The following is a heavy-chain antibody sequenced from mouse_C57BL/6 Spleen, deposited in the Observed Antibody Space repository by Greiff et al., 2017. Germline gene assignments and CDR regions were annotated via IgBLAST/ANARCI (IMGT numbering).Heavy chain of an antibody. D-gene: IGHD2-1*01. CDR1: GYTFTSYW. CDR3: ARDYYCTPYAMDY. CDR2: IDPSDSYT. Sequence: QVQLKQPGADLVMPAHTVSLTCKASGYTFTSYWMHWVKQRPGQGLEWIVEIDPSDSYTNYNPKFNGKSTFTVDKSYSTAYMKLSSLTSEDSAVYYCARDYYCTPYAMDYWGQGTSVTVSS. V-gene: IGHV1-69*01. J-gene: IGHJ4*01.